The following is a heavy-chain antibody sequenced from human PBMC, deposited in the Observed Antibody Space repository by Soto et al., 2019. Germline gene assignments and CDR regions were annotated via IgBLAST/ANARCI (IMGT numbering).Heavy chain of an antibody. D-gene: IGHD3-16*02. CDR1: GYSFTSYW. CDR2: IYPGDSDT. V-gene: IGHV5-51*01. J-gene: IGHJ3*02. CDR3: VRHRFDYVWGSYRPHDAFDI. Sequence: GASLKTSWKGSGYSFTSYWNGWVRQMPGKGLEWRGIIYPGDSDTRYSPSFQGQVTISADKSSSTAYLQWSSLKASDTAMYYCVRHRFDYVWGSYRPHDAFDIWGQGTMVTVSS.